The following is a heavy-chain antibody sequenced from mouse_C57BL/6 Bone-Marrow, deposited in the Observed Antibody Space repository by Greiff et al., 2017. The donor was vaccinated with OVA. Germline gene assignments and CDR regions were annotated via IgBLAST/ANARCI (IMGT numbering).Heavy chain of an antibody. CDR3: AGRGVTTGYYYAMDY. D-gene: IGHD2-2*01. V-gene: IGHV5-12*01. J-gene: IGHJ4*01. Sequence: EVMLVESGGGLVQPGGSLKLSCAASGFTFSDYYMYWVRQTPEKRLEWVAYISNGGGSTYYPDTVKGRFTISRDNSKNTLYLQMSRLKSEDTAMYYCAGRGVTTGYYYAMDYWGQGTSVTVSS. CDR2: ISNGGGST. CDR1: GFTFSDYY.